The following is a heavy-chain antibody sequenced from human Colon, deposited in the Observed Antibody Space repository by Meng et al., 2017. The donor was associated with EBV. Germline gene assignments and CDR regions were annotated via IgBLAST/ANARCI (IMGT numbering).Heavy chain of an antibody. D-gene: IGHD1-26*01. CDR3: ARVSKGGSYRFDP. J-gene: IGHJ5*02. CDR1: GYTFKTYY. Sequence: QVQLVESGAEVKKPGASDRVSCKASGYTFKTYYMHWVRQAPGQGLEWMGVINPSGGSSIYAQRFQGRVTMTSDTSTTTVYMDLSSLRSEDTAVYYCARVSKGGSYRFDPWGQGTLVTVSS. V-gene: IGHV1-46*02. CDR2: INPSGGSS.